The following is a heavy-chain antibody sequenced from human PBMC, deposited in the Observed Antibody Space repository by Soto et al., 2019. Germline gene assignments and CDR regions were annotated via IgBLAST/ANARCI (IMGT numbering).Heavy chain of an antibody. CDR2: INYSGST. J-gene: IGHJ6*03. CDR3: ASTITMVWGVKGPGYYYYMDV. D-gene: IGHD3-10*01. CDR1: GGSFSSYY. V-gene: IGHV4-59*08. Sequence: SETLSLTCAVYGGSFSSYYWSWIRQPPGKGLEWIGYINYSGSTNYNPSLKSRVTISVDTSKNQFSLKLSSVTAADTAVYYCASTITMVWGVKGPGYYYYMDVWGKRTTVTVSS.